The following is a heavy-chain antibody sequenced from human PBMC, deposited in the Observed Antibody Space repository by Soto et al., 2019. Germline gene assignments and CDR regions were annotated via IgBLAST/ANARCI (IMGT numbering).Heavy chain of an antibody. Sequence: QVQLQESGPGLVKPSQTLSLTCTVSGGSISSGYYYWSWIRQPPGKGLEWIGYIYYSGSTYYNPSLKSRVTISVDTSKNQFSLKLNSVTAADTAVYYCAIYTAMEPTFDYWGQGTLVTVSS. CDR2: IYYSGST. CDR3: AIYTAMEPTFDY. J-gene: IGHJ4*02. CDR1: GGSISSGYYY. V-gene: IGHV4-30-4*01. D-gene: IGHD5-18*01.